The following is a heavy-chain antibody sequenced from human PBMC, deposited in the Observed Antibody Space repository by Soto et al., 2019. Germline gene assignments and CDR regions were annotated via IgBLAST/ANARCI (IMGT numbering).Heavy chain of an antibody. Sequence: QVQLVQSGAEVKKPGASVKVSCKASGYTFTSYDINWVRQATGQGFEYLGWMNPNSGNTGYVKKFRGRVTMTRDTSMSTAYMERSSLRSEDTAVYYCARGIKYGDYSRWFDPWGPGTLVTVSS. CDR2: MNPNSGNT. CDR3: ARGIKYGDYSRWFDP. D-gene: IGHD4-17*01. V-gene: IGHV1-8*01. CDR1: GYTFTSYD. J-gene: IGHJ5*02.